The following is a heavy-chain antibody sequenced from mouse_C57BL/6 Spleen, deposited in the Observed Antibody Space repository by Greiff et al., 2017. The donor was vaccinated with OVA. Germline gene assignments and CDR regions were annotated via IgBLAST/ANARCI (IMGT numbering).Heavy chain of an antibody. CDR3: TRRGKTTVVDYYFDY. J-gene: IGHJ2*01. CDR1: GYTFTSYW. V-gene: IGHV1-5*01. CDR2: IYPGNSDT. Sequence: VQLQQSGTVLARPGASVKMSCKTSGYTFTSYWMHWVKQRPGQGLEWIGAIYPGNSDTSYNQKFKGKAKLTAVTSASTAYMELSILTNEDSAVYYCTRRGKTTVVDYYFDYWGQGTTLTVSS. D-gene: IGHD1-1*01.